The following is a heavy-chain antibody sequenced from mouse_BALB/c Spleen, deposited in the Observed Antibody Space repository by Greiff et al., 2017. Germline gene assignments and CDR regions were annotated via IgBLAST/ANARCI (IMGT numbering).Heavy chain of an antibody. CDR1: GFNIKDTY. CDR2: IDPANGNT. V-gene: IGHV14-3*02. Sequence: EVQLQQSGAELVKPGASVKLSCTASGFNIKDTYMHWVKQRPEQGLEWIGRIDPANGNTKYDPKFQGKATITADTSSNTAYLQLSSLTSEDTAVYYCAREDGYYGSSPFECWGQGTLVTVSA. CDR3: AREDGYYGSSPFEC. J-gene: IGHJ3*01. D-gene: IGHD1-1*01.